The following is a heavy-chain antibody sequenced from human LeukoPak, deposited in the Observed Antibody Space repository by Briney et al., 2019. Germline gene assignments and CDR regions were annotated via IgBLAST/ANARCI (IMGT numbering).Heavy chain of an antibody. V-gene: IGHV3-23*01. CDR1: GFTFSNYA. Sequence: GGSLRLSCAASGFTFSNYARSWVRQAPGKGLEWVSSVSGRDTSTSYTDSVKGRFTISRDNAKNTLNIQMTRLTAEDTAIYDGAKWGDYDVLTGYYDSDYWGQGTLVTVSS. D-gene: IGHD3-9*01. CDR3: AKWGDYDVLTGYYDSDY. CDR2: VSGRDTST. J-gene: IGHJ4*02.